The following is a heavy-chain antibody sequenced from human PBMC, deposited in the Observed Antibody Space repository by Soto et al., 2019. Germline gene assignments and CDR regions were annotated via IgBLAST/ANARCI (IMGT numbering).Heavy chain of an antibody. Sequence: PSETLSLTCTVSGGSISSSSYYWGWIRQPPGKGLEWIGSIYYSGSTYYNPSLKSRVTISVDTSKNQFSLKLSSVTAADTVVYYCARRTVTTLYEYYYGMDVWGQGTTVTVSS. V-gene: IGHV4-39*01. CDR2: IYYSGST. D-gene: IGHD4-4*01. CDR1: GGSISSSSYY. J-gene: IGHJ6*02. CDR3: ARRTVTTLYEYYYGMDV.